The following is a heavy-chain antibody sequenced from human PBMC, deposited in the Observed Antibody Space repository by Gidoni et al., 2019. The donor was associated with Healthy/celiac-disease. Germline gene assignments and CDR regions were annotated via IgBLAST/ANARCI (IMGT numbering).Heavy chain of an antibody. D-gene: IGHD3-10*01. CDR3: ARDEGFGELLNNWFDP. J-gene: IGHJ5*02. V-gene: IGHV3-21*01. CDR2: ISSSSSYI. Sequence: EVQLVESGGGLVKPGGSLRLPCAASVFPFSSYSMNWVRQAPGKGLEWVASISSSSSYIYYAESGKGRFTISRDNAKNSLYLQMNSLRAEDTAVYYCARDEGFGELLNNWFDPWGQGTLVTVSS. CDR1: VFPFSSYS.